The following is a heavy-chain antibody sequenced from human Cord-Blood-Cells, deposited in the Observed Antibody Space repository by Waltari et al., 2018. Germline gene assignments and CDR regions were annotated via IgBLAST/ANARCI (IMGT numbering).Heavy chain of an antibody. V-gene: IGHV3-48*02. CDR2: ISSSSSTI. CDR1: GFPFSSYS. J-gene: IGHJ3*02. Sequence: EVQLVESGGGLVQPGGSLRLSCAASGFPFSSYSMNWVGQAPGKGLEWVSYISSSSSTIYYADSVKGRFTISRDNAKNSLYLQMNSLSDEDTAVYYCARDVAPTSYAFDIWGQGTMVTVSS. D-gene: IGHD2-21*01. CDR3: ARDVAPTSYAFDI.